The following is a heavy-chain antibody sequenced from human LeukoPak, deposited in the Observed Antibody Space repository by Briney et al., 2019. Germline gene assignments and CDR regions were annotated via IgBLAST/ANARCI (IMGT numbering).Heavy chain of an antibody. CDR2: ISAYNGIT. Sequence: GASVKVSCKASGYTFTSYGISWVRQAPGQGLEWMGWISAYNGITNYAQKLQGRVTMTTDTSTSTAYMELRSLRSDDTAVYYCARSPLLEIFGVALTDYYFDYWGQGTLVTVSS. V-gene: IGHV1-18*01. CDR3: ARSPLLEIFGVALTDYYFDY. J-gene: IGHJ4*02. D-gene: IGHD3-3*01. CDR1: GYTFTSYG.